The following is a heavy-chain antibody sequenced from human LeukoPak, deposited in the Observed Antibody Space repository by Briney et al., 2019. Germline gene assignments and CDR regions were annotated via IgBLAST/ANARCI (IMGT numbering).Heavy chain of an antibody. J-gene: IGHJ4*02. D-gene: IGHD6-19*01. CDR2: ISYDGSNK. V-gene: IGHV3-30*04. CDR3: ARVIAVAGPLFDY. Sequence: GGSLRLSCAASGFTFSSYAMHWVRQAPGKGLEWVAVISYDGSNKYYADSVKGRFTISRDNSKNTLYLQMNSLRAEDTAVYYCARVIAVAGPLFDYGGQGTRVTVSS. CDR1: GFTFSSYA.